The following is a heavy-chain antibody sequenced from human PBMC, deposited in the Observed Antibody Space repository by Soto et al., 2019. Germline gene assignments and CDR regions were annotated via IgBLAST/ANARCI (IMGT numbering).Heavy chain of an antibody. CDR3: AGDYGSGSYRFDY. CDR1: GGSISSGDYS. CDR2: IFHTGST. V-gene: IGHV4-30-2*01. Sequence: QLQLQESGSGLVKPSQTLSLTCAVSGGSISSGDYSWSWIRQPPGKCLEWIGYIFHTGSTAYNPSLKSRVTIAVDRSKSQFSLKLTSVTAADTAVYYCAGDYGSGSYRFDYWGQGTRVTVSS. J-gene: IGHJ4*02. D-gene: IGHD3-10*01.